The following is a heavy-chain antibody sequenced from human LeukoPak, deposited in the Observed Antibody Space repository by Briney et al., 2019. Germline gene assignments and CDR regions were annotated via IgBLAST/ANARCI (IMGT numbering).Heavy chain of an antibody. CDR3: ARGAYGGWTYYYYYGMDV. V-gene: IGHV4-34*01. CDR1: GGSFSGYY. Sequence: PSETLSLTRAVYGGSFSGYYWSWIRQPPGKGLEWIGEINHSGSTNYNPSLKSRVTISVDTSKNQFSLKLSSVTAADTAVYYCARGAYGGWTYYYYYGMDVWGQGTTVTVSS. CDR2: INHSGST. J-gene: IGHJ6*02. D-gene: IGHD6-19*01.